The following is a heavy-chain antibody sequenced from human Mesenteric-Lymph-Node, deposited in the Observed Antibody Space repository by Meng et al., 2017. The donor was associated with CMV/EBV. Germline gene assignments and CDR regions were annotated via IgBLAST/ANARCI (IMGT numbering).Heavy chain of an antibody. V-gene: IGHV6-1*01. J-gene: IGHJ4*02. CDR1: GDSVSSNTVA. Sequence: SETLSLTCAISGDSVSSNTVAWNWIRQSPSRGLEWLGRTYYRAKWYNDSASSVQSRVVIDPDTSKNQFPLQLHSVTPEDTAVYFCARETSAVGYFDYWGQGTLVTVSS. CDR3: ARETSAVGYFDY. D-gene: IGHD6-13*01. CDR2: TYYRAKWYN.